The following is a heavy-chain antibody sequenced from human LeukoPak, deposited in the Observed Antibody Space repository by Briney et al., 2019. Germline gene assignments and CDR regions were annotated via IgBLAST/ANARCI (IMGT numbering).Heavy chain of an antibody. D-gene: IGHD5-24*01. CDR2: IWYDGSNK. CDR1: GFTFSSYS. J-gene: IGHJ4*02. Sequence: PGGSLRLSCAASGFTFSSYSMNWVRQAPGKGLEWVAVIWYDGSNKYYADSVKGRFTISRDNSKNTLYLQMNSLRAEDTAVYYCARGMAREFDYWGQGTLVTVSS. CDR3: ARGMAREFDY. V-gene: IGHV3-33*08.